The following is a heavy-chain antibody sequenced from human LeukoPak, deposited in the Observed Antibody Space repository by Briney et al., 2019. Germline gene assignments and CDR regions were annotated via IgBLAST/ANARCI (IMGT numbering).Heavy chain of an antibody. CDR2: VYYTGST. D-gene: IGHD6-13*01. CDR1: GGSISTYY. V-gene: IGHV4-59*04. CDR3: AGEGIAAAGPADAFDI. Sequence: SETLSLTCTVSGGSISTYYWSWIRQPPGKGLEWIGYVYYTGSTYYNPSLKSRVTISVDTSKNQFSLKLSSVTAADTAVYYCAGEGIAAAGPADAFDIWGQGTMVTVSS. J-gene: IGHJ3*02.